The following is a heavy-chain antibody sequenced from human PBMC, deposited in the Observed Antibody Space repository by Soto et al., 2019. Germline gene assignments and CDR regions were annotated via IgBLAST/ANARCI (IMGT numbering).Heavy chain of an antibody. CDR1: GGTFSSYA. CDR2: IIPIFGTA. CDR3: ARSTTGGYSYGYGEVEWFDP. J-gene: IGHJ5*02. D-gene: IGHD5-18*01. Sequence: ASVKVSCKASGGTFSSYAISWVRQAPGQGLEWMGGIIPIFGTANYAQKFQGRVTITADESTSTAYMELSSLRSEDTAVYYCARSTTGGYSYGYGEVEWFDPWGQGTLVTVSS. V-gene: IGHV1-69*13.